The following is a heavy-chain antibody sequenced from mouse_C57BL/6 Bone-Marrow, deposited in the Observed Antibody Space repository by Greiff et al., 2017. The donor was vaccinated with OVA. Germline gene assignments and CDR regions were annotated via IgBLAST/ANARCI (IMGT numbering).Heavy chain of an antibody. J-gene: IGHJ4*01. Sequence: DVKLVESGPGLVKPSQSLSLTCSVTGFSITSGYYWNWIRQFPGNKLEWMGYISYDGSNNYNPSLKNRISITRDTSKNQFFLKLNSVTTEDTATYYCAIIYYYAMDYWGQGTSVTVSS. CDR3: AIIYYYAMDY. V-gene: IGHV3-6*01. CDR2: ISYDGSN. CDR1: GFSITSGYY. D-gene: IGHD1-1*01.